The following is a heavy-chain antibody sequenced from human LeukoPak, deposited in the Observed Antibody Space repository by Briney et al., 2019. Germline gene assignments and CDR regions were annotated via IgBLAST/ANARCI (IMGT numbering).Heavy chain of an antibody. V-gene: IGHV1-2*02. Sequence: GASVKVSCKASGYTFTGYYMHWVRQAPGQGLEWMGWINPNSGGTNYAQKFQGRVTMTRDTSISTAYMELSRLRSDDTAVYYCARDSAPAVWFGGYGYWGQGTLVTVSS. CDR1: GYTFTGYY. CDR3: ARDSAPAVWFGGYGY. J-gene: IGHJ4*02. D-gene: IGHD3-10*01. CDR2: INPNSGGT.